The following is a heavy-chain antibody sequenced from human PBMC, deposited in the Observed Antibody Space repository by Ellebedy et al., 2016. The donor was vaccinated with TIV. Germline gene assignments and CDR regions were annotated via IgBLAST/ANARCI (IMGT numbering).Heavy chain of an antibody. D-gene: IGHD2-21*02. J-gene: IGHJ3*02. V-gene: IGHV1-24*01. CDR2: FDPEKGER. Sequence: AASVKVSCKVSGYSLIELSMHWVRQPPGKGLEWMGGFDPEKGERKSAQSFQGRVTMTEDPSTDTAYMELSSLRTEDTAVYFCTTDSSKSALVMMTSAHAFDIWGQGTMVIVSS. CDR1: GYSLIELS. CDR3: TTDSSKSALVMMTSAHAFDI.